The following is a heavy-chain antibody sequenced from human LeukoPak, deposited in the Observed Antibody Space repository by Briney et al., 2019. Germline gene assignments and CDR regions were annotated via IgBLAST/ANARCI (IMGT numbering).Heavy chain of an antibody. CDR3: ARDSTAAGTNFDY. CDR2: ISSSSSTI. CDR1: GFTFSSYS. D-gene: IGHD6-13*01. J-gene: IGHJ4*02. V-gene: IGHV3-48*04. Sequence: GGSLRLSCAASGFTFSSYSMNWVRQAPGKGLEWVSYISSSSSTIYYADSVKGRFTISRENAKNSLYLQMNSLRAEDTAVYYCARDSTAAGTNFDYWGQGTLVTVSS.